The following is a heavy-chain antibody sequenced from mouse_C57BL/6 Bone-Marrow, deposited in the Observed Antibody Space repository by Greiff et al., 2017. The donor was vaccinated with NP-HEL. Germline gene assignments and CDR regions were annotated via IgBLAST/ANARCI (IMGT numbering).Heavy chain of an antibody. CDR3: ARGYYGSSYPLG. V-gene: IGHV1-64*01. CDR1: GYTFTSYW. J-gene: IGHJ1*03. D-gene: IGHD1-1*01. CDR2: IHPNSGSN. Sequence: QVQLQQPGAELVKPGASVKLSCKASGYTFTSYWMHWVKQRPGQGLEWIGMIHPNSGSNNYNEKFKSKATLTVDKSSSTAYIQLSSLTSEDSAVYYCARGYYGSSYPLGWGTGTTVTVSS.